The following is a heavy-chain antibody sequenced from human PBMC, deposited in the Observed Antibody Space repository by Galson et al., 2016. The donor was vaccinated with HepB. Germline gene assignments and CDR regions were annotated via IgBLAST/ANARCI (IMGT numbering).Heavy chain of an antibody. V-gene: IGHV4-31*03. CDR3: ARGLHGYSNSWYGFDY. J-gene: IGHJ4*02. Sequence: TLSLTCTVSSGSISSGGDYWSWIRQHPGKGLEWIGYIYYSGSTYYNPSLKSRVTISIDTSKNQFSLKLSSVTAADTAVYYCARGLHGYSNSWYGFDYWGQGTLVTVSS. CDR1: SGSISSGGDY. D-gene: IGHD6-13*01. CDR2: IYYSGST.